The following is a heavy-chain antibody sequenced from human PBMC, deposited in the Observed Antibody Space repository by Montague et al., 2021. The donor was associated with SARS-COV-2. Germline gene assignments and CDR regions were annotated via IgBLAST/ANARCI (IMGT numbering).Heavy chain of an antibody. J-gene: IGHJ6*02. CDR2: IHHSGST. D-gene: IGHD6-13*01. CDR1: GGSLASYY. V-gene: IGHV4-59*13. Sequence: SETLSLTCSVSGGSLASYYWTWVRQPPGKGLEWIAHIHHSGSTNYNPSLKSRVTISLDTSNNLFSLEVRSVTAADTAIYYCAREPVCSFVPLLDVWGQGTTVSVSS. CDR3: AREPVCSFVPLLDV.